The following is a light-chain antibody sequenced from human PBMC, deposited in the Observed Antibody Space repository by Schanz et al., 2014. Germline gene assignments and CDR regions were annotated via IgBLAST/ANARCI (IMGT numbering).Light chain of an antibody. CDR3: QHYGSPPLT. V-gene: IGKV3-20*01. CDR2: YAS. Sequence: ENVLTQSPGTLSLSPGERATLSCRASQSLSSNSLAWYQLRPGQAPRLLIHYASARATGTPDRFSGSGSGTDFTLTISRLEPEDFAVYYCQHYGSPPLTFGPGTTVDIK. J-gene: IGKJ3*01. CDR1: QSLSSNS.